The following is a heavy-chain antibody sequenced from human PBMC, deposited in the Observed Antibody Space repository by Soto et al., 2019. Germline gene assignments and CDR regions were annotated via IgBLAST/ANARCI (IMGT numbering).Heavy chain of an antibody. CDR1: GFTFSDYY. Sequence: LRLSCAASGFTFSDYYMSWIRQAPGKGLEWVSYISSSSSYTNYADSVKGRFTISRDNAKNSLYLQMNSLRAEDTAVYYCARGVVYYDILTGYYPLDYWGQGTLVTVSS. CDR2: ISSSSSYT. V-gene: IGHV3-11*06. D-gene: IGHD3-9*01. CDR3: ARGVVYYDILTGYYPLDY. J-gene: IGHJ4*02.